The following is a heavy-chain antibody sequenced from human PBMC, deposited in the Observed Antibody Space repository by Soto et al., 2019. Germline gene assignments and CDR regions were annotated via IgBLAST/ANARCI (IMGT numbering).Heavy chain of an antibody. J-gene: IGHJ6*02. CDR2: IKQDVSEK. CDR1: GFTFSSYW. Sequence: PGGSLRLSCAASGFTFSSYWMSWVRQAPGKGLEWVANIKQDVSEKYFVVFVKGRFTISRDNAKNSLFLQMNSLRAEDTAVYYCARDWSWNQLVYYYYYYGMDVWGQGTTVTVSS. D-gene: IGHD1-1*01. V-gene: IGHV3-7*05. CDR3: ARDWSWNQLVYYYYYYGMDV.